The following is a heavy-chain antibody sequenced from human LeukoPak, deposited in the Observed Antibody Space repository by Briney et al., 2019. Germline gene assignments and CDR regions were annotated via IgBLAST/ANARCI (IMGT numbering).Heavy chain of an antibody. V-gene: IGHV3-21*01. CDR3: ASGRCTNGVCYKGYY. Sequence: GGSLRLSCAASGFTFSSYSMNWVRQAPGRGLEWVSSISSSSSYIYYADSVKGRFTISRDNAKNSLYLQMNSLRAGDTAVYYCASGRCTNGVCYKGYYWGQGTLVTVSS. CDR2: ISSSSSYI. D-gene: IGHD2-8*01. CDR1: GFTFSSYS. J-gene: IGHJ4*02.